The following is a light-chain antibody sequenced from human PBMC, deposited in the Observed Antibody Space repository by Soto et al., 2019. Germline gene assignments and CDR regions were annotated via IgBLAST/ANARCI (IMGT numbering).Light chain of an antibody. J-gene: IGLJ1*01. CDR1: SSNIGSNT. V-gene: IGLV1-44*01. Sequence: QSALTQPPSASGTPGQRVTISCSGSSSNIGSNTVNWYQQLPGTAPKLLIYSNNQRPSGVPDRFSGSKSGTSASLAISGLQSEDEADYYCAAWDDSLNGRGVFGTGTKVT. CDR2: SNN. CDR3: AAWDDSLNGRGV.